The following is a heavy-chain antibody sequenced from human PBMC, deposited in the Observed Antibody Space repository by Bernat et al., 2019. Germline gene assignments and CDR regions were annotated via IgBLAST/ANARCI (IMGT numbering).Heavy chain of an antibody. CDR3: ARADGNSFWFDP. Sequence: EVQLVESGGGLVQPGGSLRLSCAASGFTFSSYAMSWVRQAPGKGLEWVSAISGSGGSTYYADSVKGRFTISRDNSKNTLYLQMNILRAEDTAVYYCARADGNSFWFDPWGQGTLVTVSS. CDR2: ISGSGGST. D-gene: IGHD4-23*01. V-gene: IGHV3-23*04. CDR1: GFTFSSYA. J-gene: IGHJ5*02.